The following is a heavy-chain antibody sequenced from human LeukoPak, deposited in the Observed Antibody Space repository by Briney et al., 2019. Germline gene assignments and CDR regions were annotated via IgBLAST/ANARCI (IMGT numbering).Heavy chain of an antibody. V-gene: IGHV4-34*01. CDR3: ARDGSDSSGYYFDY. J-gene: IGHJ4*02. D-gene: IGHD3-22*01. CDR1: GGSFSGYY. CDR2: INHSGST. Sequence: PSETLSLTCAVYGGSFSGYYWSWIRQPPGKGLEWIGEINHSGSTNYNPPLKSRVTISVDTSKNQFSLKLSSVTAADTAVYYCARDGSDSSGYYFDYWGQGTLVTVSS.